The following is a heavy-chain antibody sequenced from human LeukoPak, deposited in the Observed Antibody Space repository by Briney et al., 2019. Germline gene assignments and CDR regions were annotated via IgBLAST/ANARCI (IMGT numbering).Heavy chain of an antibody. CDR2: ISWNGSTI. CDR3: ARVKYCSSTSCYSYYFDY. D-gene: IGHD2-2*01. CDR1: GFTFDEYA. J-gene: IGHJ4*02. Sequence: GRSLRLSCAASGFTFDEYAMHWVRQAPGKGLEWVSGISWNGSTIYYADSVKGRFTISRDNAKNSLYLQMNSLRAEDTAVYYCARVKYCSSTSCYSYYFDYWGQGTLVTVSS. V-gene: IGHV3-9*01.